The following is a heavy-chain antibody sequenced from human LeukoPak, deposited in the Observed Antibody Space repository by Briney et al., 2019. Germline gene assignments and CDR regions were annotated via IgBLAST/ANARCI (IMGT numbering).Heavy chain of an antibody. Sequence: SQTLSLTCTVSGGSIGSGDYYWSWIRQPPGKGLEWIGYIYYSGSTYYNPSLKSRVTISVDTSKNQFSLKLSSVTAADTAVYYCAREVPCPSCPARDAFDIWGQGTMVTVSS. J-gene: IGHJ3*02. CDR2: IYYSGST. CDR1: GGSIGSGDYY. CDR3: AREVPCPSCPARDAFDI. D-gene: IGHD2-2*01. V-gene: IGHV4-30-4*08.